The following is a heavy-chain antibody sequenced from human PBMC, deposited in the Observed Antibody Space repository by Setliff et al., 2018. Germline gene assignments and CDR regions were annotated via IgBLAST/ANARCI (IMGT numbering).Heavy chain of an antibody. CDR2: LNPKNNDT. J-gene: IGHJ1*01. D-gene: IGHD4-17*01. CDR3: ARVAYGLEYFQY. CDR1: GYTFTDYY. V-gene: IGHV1-2*02. Sequence: GASLKVSCKTSGYTFTDYYIHWVRQAPGEGLEWMGWLNPKNNDTSYAQKFLGRVTMTRDTSISAAYMELITLRSDDTALYYCARVAYGLEYFQYWGQGTLVTVSS.